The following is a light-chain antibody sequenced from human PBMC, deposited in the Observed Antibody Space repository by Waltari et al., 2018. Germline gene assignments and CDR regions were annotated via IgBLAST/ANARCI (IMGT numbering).Light chain of an antibody. V-gene: IGKV1-33*01. Sequence: DTQMTQSLSSLSASVGDRVTITCQASQDISNYLNWYQQKPGKAPKLLIYDASNLETGVPSRFSGSGSGTDFTFTISSLQPEGIATYYCQQYDNLPSYTFGQGTKLEIK. CDR3: QQYDNLPSYT. CDR1: QDISNY. J-gene: IGKJ2*01. CDR2: DAS.